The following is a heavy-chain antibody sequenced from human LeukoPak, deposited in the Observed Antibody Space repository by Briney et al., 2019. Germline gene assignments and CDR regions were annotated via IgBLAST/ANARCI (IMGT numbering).Heavy chain of an antibody. J-gene: IGHJ6*03. Sequence: TPGGSLRLSCAASGFSFSSYNMNWVRLTPGKGLEWVSSITSSSTYTFYADSVKGRFTISRDNAKNSLDLEMNGLRDEDTAVYYCARDPYSGTYSVGLYYMDVWGKGTTVTVSS. V-gene: IGHV3-21*01. CDR1: GFSFSSYN. CDR3: ARDPYSGTYSVGLYYMDV. CDR2: ITSSSTYT. D-gene: IGHD1-26*01.